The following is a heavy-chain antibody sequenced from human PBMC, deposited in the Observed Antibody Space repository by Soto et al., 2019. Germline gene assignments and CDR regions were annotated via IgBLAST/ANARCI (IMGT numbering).Heavy chain of an antibody. J-gene: IGHJ6*02. CDR2: IYYSGST. V-gene: IGHV4-31*03. Sequence: PSETLSLTCTVSGGSISSGGYYWSWIRQHPGKGLERIGYIYYSGSTNYNPSLKSRVTISVDTPKNQFSLKLSSVTAADTAVYYCARWRQENYYYYYGMDVWGQGTTVTVSS. CDR3: ARWRQENYYYYYGMDV. CDR1: GGSISSGGYY.